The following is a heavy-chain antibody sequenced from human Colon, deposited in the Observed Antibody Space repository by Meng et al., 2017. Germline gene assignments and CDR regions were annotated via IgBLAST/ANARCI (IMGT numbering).Heavy chain of an antibody. CDR1: GGSFSGYY. J-gene: IGHJ4*02. CDR3: AREPLRYLLGIAAAGTAPHYFDY. CDR2: IDHSGST. V-gene: IGHV4-34*01. Sequence: QVQLQQWGAGLLKPAETLFLTCAVYGGSFSGYYWSWIRQPPGKGLEWIGEIDHSGSTNYNPSLKSRVTISVDTSKNQFSLKLTSVTAADTAVYYCAREPLRYLLGIAAAGTAPHYFDYWGQGTLVTVSS. D-gene: IGHD6-13*01.